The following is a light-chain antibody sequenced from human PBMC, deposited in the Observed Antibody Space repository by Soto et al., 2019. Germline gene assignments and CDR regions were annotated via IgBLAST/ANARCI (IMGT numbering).Light chain of an antibody. CDR3: SSYTNSGNYV. CDR2: DVS. V-gene: IGLV2-14*01. Sequence: QSVLTQPASVSGSPGQSIAISCTGTSSDVGAYNYVSWYQQHPGKAPKLMIYDVSNRPSGVSDRFPGSKSGNTASLTISGLQVEDGADYYGSSYTNSGNYVFGTGTKVTVL. J-gene: IGLJ1*01. CDR1: SSDVGAYNY.